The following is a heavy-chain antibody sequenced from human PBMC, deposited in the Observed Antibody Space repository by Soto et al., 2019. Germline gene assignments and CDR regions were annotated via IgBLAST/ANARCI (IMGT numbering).Heavy chain of an antibody. J-gene: IGHJ6*02. Sequence: GGSLRLSCAASGFTFSSYSMNWVRQAPGKGLEWVSYISSSSSTIYYADSVKGRFTISRDNAKNSLYLQMNSLRDEDTAVYYCARVEVYAYYYYRMDVWGQGTTVTVSS. CDR1: GFTFSSYS. D-gene: IGHD2-8*01. V-gene: IGHV3-48*02. CDR2: ISSSSSTI. CDR3: ARVEVYAYYYYRMDV.